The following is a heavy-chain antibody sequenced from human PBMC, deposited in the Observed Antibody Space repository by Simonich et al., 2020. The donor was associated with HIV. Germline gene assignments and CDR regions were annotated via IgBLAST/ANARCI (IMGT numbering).Heavy chain of an antibody. Sequence: QVQLVQSGAEVKKPGASVKVSCKASGYTFTSYFMHWVRQAPGQGLEWRGKIDPRCGSTSYAQKFQGRVTRTRDTSTSTVYRELSSLRSEDTAVYYCARGEGVVTVFDYWGQGTLVTVSS. CDR1: GYTFTSYF. CDR2: IDPRCGST. V-gene: IGHV1-46*01. CDR3: ARGEGVVTVFDY. D-gene: IGHD2-21*02. J-gene: IGHJ4*02.